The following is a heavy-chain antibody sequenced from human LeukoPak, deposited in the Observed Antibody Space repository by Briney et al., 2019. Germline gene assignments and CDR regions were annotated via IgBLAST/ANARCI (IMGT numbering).Heavy chain of an antibody. V-gene: IGHV3-48*04. CDR3: ARGFTSGSSILDY. D-gene: IGHD1-26*01. Sequence: GGSLRLSCAASGFTFSNYGVHWVRQAPGKGLEWVSYISSSGSTIYYADSVKGRFTISRDNAKNSLYLQMNSLRAEDTAVYYCARGFTSGSSILDYWGQGTLVTVSS. J-gene: IGHJ4*02. CDR2: ISSSGSTI. CDR1: GFTFSNYG.